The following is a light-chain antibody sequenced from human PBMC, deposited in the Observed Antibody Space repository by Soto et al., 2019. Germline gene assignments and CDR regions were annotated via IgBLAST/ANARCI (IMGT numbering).Light chain of an antibody. CDR2: GAS. CDR1: QSVNIK. Sequence: ETVMTQSPATLYVSPGERANLSCRASQSVNIKLSWYQQKPGQAPRLLTYGASTRATGIPARFSASGSGTEFTLTISSLRSEDFAVYYCQHYHNWPWTFGQGTKVEIK. V-gene: IGKV3-15*01. J-gene: IGKJ1*01. CDR3: QHYHNWPWT.